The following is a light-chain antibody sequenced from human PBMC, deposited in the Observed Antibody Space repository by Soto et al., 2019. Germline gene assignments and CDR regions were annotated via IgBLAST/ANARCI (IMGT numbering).Light chain of an antibody. V-gene: IGLV2-18*02. Sequence: QSVLTQPPSVSGSPGQSVTISCTRTSSDVGYYNRVSWYQQPPGTAPILIIYEVSNRPSGVPDRFSGSKSGNTASLTISGLQAEDEADYYCSSFTSGSTLWVFGGGTKLTVL. CDR2: EVS. CDR3: SSFTSGSTLWV. J-gene: IGLJ3*02. CDR1: SSDVGYYNR.